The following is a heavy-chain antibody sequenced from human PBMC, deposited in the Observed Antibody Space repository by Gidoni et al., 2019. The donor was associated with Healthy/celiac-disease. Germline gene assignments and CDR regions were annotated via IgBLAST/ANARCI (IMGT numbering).Heavy chain of an antibody. CDR3: ARGPPEYYDILTGHISGWFDP. D-gene: IGHD3-9*01. CDR1: GFTFSSYW. J-gene: IGHJ5*02. Sequence: EVQLVESGGGLVQPGGSLRLSCAASGFTFSSYWMHWVRQAPGKGLVWVSRINSDGSSTSYADSVKGRFTISRDNAKNTLYLQMNSLRAEDTAVYYCARGPPEYYDILTGHISGWFDPWGQGTLVTVSS. CDR2: INSDGSST. V-gene: IGHV3-74*01.